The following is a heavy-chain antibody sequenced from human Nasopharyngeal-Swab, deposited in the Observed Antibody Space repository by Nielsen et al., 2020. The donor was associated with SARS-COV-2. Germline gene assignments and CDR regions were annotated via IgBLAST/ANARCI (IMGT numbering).Heavy chain of an antibody. V-gene: IGHV3-30*18. D-gene: IGHD2-2*03. CDR2: ISYDGSNK. CDR3: AKVAGSCGSSSCPGDY. Sequence: WIRQPPGKGLEWVAVISYDGSNKYYADSVKGRFTISRDNSKNTLYLEMNSLRAEDTAAYYCAKVAGSCGSSSCPGDYWGQGTLVTVSS. J-gene: IGHJ4*02.